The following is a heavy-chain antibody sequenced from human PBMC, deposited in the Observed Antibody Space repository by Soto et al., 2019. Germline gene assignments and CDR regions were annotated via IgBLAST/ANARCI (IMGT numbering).Heavy chain of an antibody. D-gene: IGHD6-19*01. CDR1: GGSISSYY. V-gene: IGHV4-59*01. J-gene: IGHJ4*02. Sequence: SETLSLTCTVSGGSISSYYWSWIRQPPGKGLEWIGYIYYSGSTNYNPSLKSRVTISVDTSKNQFSLKLSSVTAADTAVYYCARCSGRGYYFDYWGQGTLVTVSS. CDR3: ARCSGRGYYFDY. CDR2: IYYSGST.